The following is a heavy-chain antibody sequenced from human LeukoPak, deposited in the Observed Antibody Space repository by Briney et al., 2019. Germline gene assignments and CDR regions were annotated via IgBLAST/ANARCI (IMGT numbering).Heavy chain of an antibody. CDR1: GGSISSSIYY. J-gene: IGHJ4*02. CDR2: IYYSGST. Sequence: SETLSLTCTVSGGSISSSIYYWGWIRQPPGKGLEWIGNIYYSGSTYYNPSLKSRVTISVDTSKNQFSLKLSSVTAADTAVYYCARQSFSYDYVWGSYPWGTYYFDYWGQGTLVTVSS. CDR3: ARQSFSYDYVWGSYPWGTYYFDY. D-gene: IGHD3-16*01. V-gene: IGHV4-39*01.